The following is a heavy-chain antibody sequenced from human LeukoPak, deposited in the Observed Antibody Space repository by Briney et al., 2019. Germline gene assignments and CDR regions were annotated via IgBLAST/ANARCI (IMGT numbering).Heavy chain of an antibody. Sequence: PGGSLRLSCAASGFTVSSNYMSWVRQAPGKGPEWVSVIYGSGTTQYADSVKGRFTISRDNSRNTLYLQMNSLKAEDTAMYYCASHNYYDTSGYYYSLDYWGQGTLVTVSS. CDR1: GFTVSSNY. CDR3: ASHNYYDTSGYYYSLDY. D-gene: IGHD3-22*01. CDR2: IYGSGTT. V-gene: IGHV3-66*04. J-gene: IGHJ4*02.